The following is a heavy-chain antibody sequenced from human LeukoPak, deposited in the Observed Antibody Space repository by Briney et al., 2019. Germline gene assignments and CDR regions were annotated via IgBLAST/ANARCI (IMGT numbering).Heavy chain of an antibody. CDR3: ASQTPFGEYPYYFDY. V-gene: IGHV4-30-2*01. CDR2: IYHSGST. D-gene: IGHD3-10*01. Sequence: SETLSLTCTVSGGSISSGGYYWSWIRQPPGKGLEWIGYIYHSGSTYYNPSLKSRVTISVDRSKNQFSLKLSSVTAADTAVYYCASQTPFGEYPYYFDYWGQGTLVTVSS. CDR1: GGSISSGGYY. J-gene: IGHJ4*02.